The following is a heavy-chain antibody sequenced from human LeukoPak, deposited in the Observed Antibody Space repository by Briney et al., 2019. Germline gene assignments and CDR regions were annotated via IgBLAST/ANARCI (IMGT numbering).Heavy chain of an antibody. D-gene: IGHD3-10*01. V-gene: IGHV1-46*01. Sequence: ASVKVSCKVSGYTLTELSMHWVRQAPGKGLEWMGIINPSGGSTSYAQKFQGRVTMTRDMSTSTVYMELSSLRSDDTAVYYCARASLAQYYYGSGSPPDYWGQGTLVTVSS. J-gene: IGHJ4*02. CDR2: INPSGGST. CDR1: GYTLTELS. CDR3: ARASLAQYYYGSGSPPDY.